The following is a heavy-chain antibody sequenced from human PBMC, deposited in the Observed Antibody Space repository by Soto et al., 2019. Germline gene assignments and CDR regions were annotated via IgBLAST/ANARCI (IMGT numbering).Heavy chain of an antibody. Sequence: SVTLCVTCTVSGGSSSGGDYYWSWIRQPPGKGLEWIGYIYYSGSTYYNPSLKSRVTISVDTSKNQFSLKLSSVTAADTAVYYCARDTPSYDYVWGSYRYIGYFDYWGQGTLVTVSS. CDR2: IYYSGST. D-gene: IGHD3-16*02. CDR1: GGSSSGGDYY. V-gene: IGHV4-30-4*08. J-gene: IGHJ4*02. CDR3: ARDTPSYDYVWGSYRYIGYFDY.